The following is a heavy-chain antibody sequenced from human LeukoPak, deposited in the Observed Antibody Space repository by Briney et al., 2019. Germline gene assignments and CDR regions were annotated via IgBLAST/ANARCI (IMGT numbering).Heavy chain of an antibody. CDR3: ARAPPPRWFDP. CDR1: GGSFSGYY. Sequence: SETLSLTCAVYGGSFSGYYWSWIRQPPGKGLEWIGEINHSGSTNYNPSLKSRVTISVDKSKNQFSLKLSSVTAADTAVYYCARAPPPRWFDPWGQGTLVTVSS. CDR2: INHSGST. J-gene: IGHJ5*02. V-gene: IGHV4-34*01.